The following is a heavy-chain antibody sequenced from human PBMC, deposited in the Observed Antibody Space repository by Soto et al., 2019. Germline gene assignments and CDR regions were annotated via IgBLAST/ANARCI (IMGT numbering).Heavy chain of an antibody. CDR2: MNTNSGNT. CDR1: GYTFTSHD. D-gene: IGHD4-17*01. CDR3: ARGGAWTTVVTSYCIDV. V-gene: IGHV1-8*01. Sequence: ASVKVSCKASGYTFTSHDINWVRQATGQGLEWMGWMNTNSGNTGHAQKFQGRVTMTRNTSISTAYMELSSLRSEDTAVYYCARGGAWTTVVTSYCIDVWGQGTTVTVS. J-gene: IGHJ6*02.